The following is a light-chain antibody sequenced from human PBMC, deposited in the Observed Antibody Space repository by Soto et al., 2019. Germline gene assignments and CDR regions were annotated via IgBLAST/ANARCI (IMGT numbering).Light chain of an antibody. CDR2: EVS. J-gene: IGLJ2*01. Sequence: QSALTQPASVSGSPGQSITISCTGTSNDVGGYNYVSWYKQHPGKAPKLMMYEVSNRPSGVSDRLSGSKSGNTAALIISGLLAEDEADYYGSSFTSRATVLFGGGTKLTVL. CDR3: SSFTSRATVL. CDR1: SNDVGGYNY. V-gene: IGLV2-14*01.